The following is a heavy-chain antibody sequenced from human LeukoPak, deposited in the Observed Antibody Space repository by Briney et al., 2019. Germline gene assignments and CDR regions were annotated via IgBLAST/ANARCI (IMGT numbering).Heavy chain of an antibody. CDR2: MKEDGSEI. CDR3: AKGGASRFDH. V-gene: IGHV3-7*01. Sequence: GGSLRLSCAASGFTFTFQTMSWVRQAPGKGLEWVASMKEDGSEIFYVGSVKGGFIISRDNAKNSLYLQTNSLRAEDTAVYYCAKGGASRFDHWGQGTLVTVSS. CDR1: GFTFTFQT. D-gene: IGHD1-26*01. J-gene: IGHJ4*02.